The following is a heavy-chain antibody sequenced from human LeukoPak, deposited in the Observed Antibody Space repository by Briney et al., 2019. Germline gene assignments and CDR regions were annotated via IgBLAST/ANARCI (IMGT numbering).Heavy chain of an antibody. D-gene: IGHD3-22*01. CDR1: GGSISSSSYY. CDR3: ARVSCYDSSGYYLFYYYYMDV. V-gene: IGHV4-39*07. J-gene: IGHJ6*03. CDR2: IYYSGST. Sequence: SETLSLTCTVFGGSISSSSYYWGWIRQPPGKGLEWIGSIYYSGSTYYNPSLKSRVTISVDTSKNQFSLKLSSVTAADTAVYYCARVSCYDSSGYYLFYYYYMDVWGKGTTVTVSS.